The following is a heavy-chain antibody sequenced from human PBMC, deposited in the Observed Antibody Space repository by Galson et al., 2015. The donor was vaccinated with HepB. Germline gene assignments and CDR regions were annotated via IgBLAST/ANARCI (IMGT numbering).Heavy chain of an antibody. Sequence: SVKVSCKASGYTFTSYAMHWVRQAPGQRLEWMGWINAGNGNTKYSQKFQGRVTITRDTSARTAYMELSSLRSEDTAVYYCARVTSDYLDYYGMDVWGQGTTVTVSS. V-gene: IGHV1-3*01. D-gene: IGHD4-11*01. CDR3: ARVTSDYLDYYGMDV. J-gene: IGHJ6*02. CDR1: GYTFTSYA. CDR2: INAGNGNT.